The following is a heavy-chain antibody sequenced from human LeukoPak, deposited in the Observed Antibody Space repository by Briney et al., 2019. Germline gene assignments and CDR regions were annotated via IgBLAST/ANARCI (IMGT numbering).Heavy chain of an antibody. J-gene: IGHJ6*02. CDR1: GFTFSSYG. V-gene: IGHV3-30*03. D-gene: IGHD3-10*01. Sequence: SGGSLRLSCAASGFTFSSYGMHWVRQAPGKGLEWVAVISYDGSNKYYADSVKGRFTISRDNSKNTLYLQMNSLRAEDTAVYYCARRVTMVRGDLDVWGQGTTVSVSS. CDR2: ISYDGSNK. CDR3: ARRVTMVRGDLDV.